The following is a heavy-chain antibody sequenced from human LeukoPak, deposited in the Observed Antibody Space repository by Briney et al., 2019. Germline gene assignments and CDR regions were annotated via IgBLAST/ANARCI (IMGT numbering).Heavy chain of an antibody. V-gene: IGHV3-23*01. CDR2: ISGSGGST. J-gene: IGHJ6*02. CDR3: AKDRSAQQLVPEDV. D-gene: IGHD6-13*01. Sequence: RXXPGXXGXGXSPISGSGGSTYYADSVKRRFTISRDNSKNTLYLQMNSLRAEDTAVYYCAKDRSAQQLVPEDVWGQGTMVTVSS.